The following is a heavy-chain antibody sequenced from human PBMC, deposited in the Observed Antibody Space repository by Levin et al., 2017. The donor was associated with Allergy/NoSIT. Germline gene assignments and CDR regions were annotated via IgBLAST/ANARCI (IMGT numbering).Heavy chain of an antibody. J-gene: IGHJ4*02. CDR3: ARAAQPFTFYDSDGYAY. V-gene: IGHV1-18*01. CDR2: VSAYNGHT. Sequence: ASVKVSCKTSGFTFKNYGFIWVRQAPGQGLEWMGWVSAYNGHTNYQLKFHGRVTMSADTSTNTTHMELRSLSSDDTALYYCARAAQPFTFYDSDGYAYWGQGTQVTVSS. CDR1: GFTFKNYG. D-gene: IGHD2/OR15-2a*01.